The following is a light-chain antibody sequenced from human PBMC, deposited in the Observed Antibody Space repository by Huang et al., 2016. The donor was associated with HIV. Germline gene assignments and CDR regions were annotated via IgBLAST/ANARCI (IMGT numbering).Light chain of an antibody. CDR1: QSVSSN. V-gene: IGKV3-15*01. J-gene: IGKJ1*01. Sequence: EIVMTQSPATLSVSTGERATLSCRASQSVSSNLAWYQQKPGQAPRLLIYAASTRATGIPARLRGSVSGTEFTLTISSLQSEDFAVYYCQQYNNWPRTFGQGTKVEIK. CDR3: QQYNNWPRT. CDR2: AAS.